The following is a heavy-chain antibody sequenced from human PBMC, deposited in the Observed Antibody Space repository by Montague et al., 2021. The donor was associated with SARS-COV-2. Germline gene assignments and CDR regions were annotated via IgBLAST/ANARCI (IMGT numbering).Heavy chain of an antibody. Sequence: SETLSLTCAVHCGASKAYYWSWNRQTPGKMLECIGEINHSGSTNYNPSLKSRVTISVDTSKNQFSLKLSSVTAADTAVYYCARGSGCSGGSCYSEWDPYYYYGMDVWGQGTTVTVSS. CDR2: INHSGST. V-gene: IGHV4-34*01. J-gene: IGHJ6*02. D-gene: IGHD2-15*01. CDR1: CGASKAYY. CDR3: ARGSGCSGGSCYSEWDPYYYYGMDV.